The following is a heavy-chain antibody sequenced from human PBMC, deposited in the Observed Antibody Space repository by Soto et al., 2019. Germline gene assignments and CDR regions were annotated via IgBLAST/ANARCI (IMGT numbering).Heavy chain of an antibody. Sequence: GGSLRLSCAASGFIISSYCMHWVRQAPGKGLEWVAVITYDGNNKYYADSVKGRFSISRDNSRNTLSLRMHSLRAEDTAVYYCAKDPKATGTHYWGRGTLVNVSS. D-gene: IGHD1-1*01. CDR2: ITYDGNNK. V-gene: IGHV3-30*18. CDR1: GFIISSYC. CDR3: AKDPKATGTHY. J-gene: IGHJ4*02.